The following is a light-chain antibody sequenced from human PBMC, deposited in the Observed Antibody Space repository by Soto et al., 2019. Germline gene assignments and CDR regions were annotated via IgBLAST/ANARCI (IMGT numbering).Light chain of an antibody. CDR1: QTLLYSSNNQNY. V-gene: IGKV4-1*01. CDR3: QQCYSTPPT. Sequence: DIVMTQSPDSLAVSLGERATINCKSSQTLLYSSNNQNYLAWYQQKPGQPPKLLIYWVTTRVSGVPDRFSGSGSGADFTLTISSLQAEDVAVYYCQQCYSTPPTFGQGTKLEIK. CDR2: WVT. J-gene: IGKJ2*01.